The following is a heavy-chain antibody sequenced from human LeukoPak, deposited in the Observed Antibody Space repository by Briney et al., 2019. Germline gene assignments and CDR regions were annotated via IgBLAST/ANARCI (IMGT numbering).Heavy chain of an antibody. D-gene: IGHD3-10*01. J-gene: IGHJ6*02. V-gene: IGHV1-69*13. CDR2: IIPIFGIA. CDR1: GGTFSSYA. CDR3: AREVGFGELLSGYYYGMDV. Sequence: GASVKVSCKASGGTFSSYAISWVRQAPGQGLEWMGGIIPIFGIANYAQKFQGRVTITADESTSTAYMELSSLRSEDTAVYYCAREVGFGELLSGYYYGMDVWGQGTTVTVSS.